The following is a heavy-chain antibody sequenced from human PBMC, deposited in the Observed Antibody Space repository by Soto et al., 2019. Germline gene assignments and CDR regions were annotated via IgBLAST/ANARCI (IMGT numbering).Heavy chain of an antibody. CDR2: IDWDDDK. CDR3: AHREYCSSTSCSGYNWFDP. Sequence: SGPTLVNPTQTLTLTCTFSGFSLSTSGMRVSWIRQPPGTALEWLARIDWDDDKFYSTSLKTRLTISKDTSKNQVVLTMTNMDPVDTAAYYCAHREYCSSTSCSGYNWFDPWGQGTLVTVSS. V-gene: IGHV2-70*12. D-gene: IGHD2-2*01. CDR1: GFSLSTSGMR. J-gene: IGHJ5*02.